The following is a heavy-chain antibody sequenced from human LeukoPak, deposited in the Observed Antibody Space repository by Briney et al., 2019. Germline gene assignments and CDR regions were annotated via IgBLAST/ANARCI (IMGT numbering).Heavy chain of an antibody. CDR2: IRYDGSNK. V-gene: IGHV3-30*02. J-gene: IGHJ4*02. CDR1: GFTFSSYG. Sequence: PGGSLRLSCAASGFTFSSYGMHWVRQAPGKGLEWVAFIRYDGSNKYYADSVKGRFTISRDNSKNTLYLQMNSLRAEDTAVYYCNGGEIVGATTERFDYWGQGTLVTVSS. CDR3: NGGEIVGATTERFDY. D-gene: IGHD1-26*01.